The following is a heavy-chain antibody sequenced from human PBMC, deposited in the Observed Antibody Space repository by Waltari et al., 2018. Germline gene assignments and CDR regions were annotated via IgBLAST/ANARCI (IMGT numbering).Heavy chain of an antibody. CDR3: ARDLYCSGGSCYSPHFDY. CDR1: GYTFTSYY. V-gene: IGHV1-46*01. D-gene: IGHD2-15*01. J-gene: IGHJ4*02. Sequence: QVQLVQSGAEVKKPGASVKVSCKASGYTFTSYYMHWVRQAPGQGLEWMGIINPSGGSKSYAQKFQGRVTMTRDTSTSTVYMELSSLRSEDTAVYYCARDLYCSGGSCYSPHFDYWGQGTLVTVSS. CDR2: INPSGGSK.